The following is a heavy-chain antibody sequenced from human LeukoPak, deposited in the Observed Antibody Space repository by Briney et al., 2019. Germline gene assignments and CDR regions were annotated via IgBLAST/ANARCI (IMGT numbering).Heavy chain of an antibody. CDR2: ISGSGVST. Sequence: TGGPLRLSCAASGFTFSIYAMSWVRQAPGKGLEWVSYISGSGVSTYYADSVKGHFTISRDNSKNTLYLKMNTLRAEETAVYYCAKNNDFDYWGQGTLVTVSS. J-gene: IGHJ4*02. CDR1: GFTFSIYA. CDR3: AKNNDFDY. D-gene: IGHD1-1*01. V-gene: IGHV3-23*01.